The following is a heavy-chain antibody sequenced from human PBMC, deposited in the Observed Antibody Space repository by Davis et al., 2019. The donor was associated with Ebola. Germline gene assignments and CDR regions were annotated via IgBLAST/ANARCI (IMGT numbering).Heavy chain of an antibody. CDR1: GFTINNFY. J-gene: IGHJ4*02. Sequence: GSLKPPCAASGFTINNFYNHWVRQAPGRGLEWVAFVRSHGSDDHYADSVKGRFTISRDNSKNTLYLQMNSLRPEDTAVYYCARDSDDYSFDYWGQGTLVTVSS. CDR3: ARDSDDYSFDY. V-gene: IGHV3-30*02. CDR2: VRSHGSDD. D-gene: IGHD4-11*01.